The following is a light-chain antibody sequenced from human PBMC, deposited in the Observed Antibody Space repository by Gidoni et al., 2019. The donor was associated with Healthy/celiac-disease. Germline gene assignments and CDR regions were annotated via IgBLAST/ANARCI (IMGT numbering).Light chain of an antibody. CDR1: QSVRSSY. V-gene: IGKV3-20*01. Sequence: EIVLTKSPGTRSLSPGERATLSCRASQSVRSSYLAWYQQKPGQAPRLLIYGASSRATGIPDRFSGSGSGTDFTLTISRLEPEDFAVYYCQQYGSSRTFGQGTRLEIK. CDR2: GAS. CDR3: QQYGSSRT. J-gene: IGKJ5*01.